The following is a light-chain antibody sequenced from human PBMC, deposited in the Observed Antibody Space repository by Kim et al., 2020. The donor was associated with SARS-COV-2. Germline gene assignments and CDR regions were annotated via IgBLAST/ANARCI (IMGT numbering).Light chain of an antibody. CDR2: EDS. Sequence: SYELTQPPSVSVSPGQTATIACSGDGLEDRYASWYQQTPGQSPVLVIYEDSKRPSGIPERFSGSNSGNTATLTISGTQSMDEADYHCQTWDSKTVVFGGGTQLTVL. V-gene: IGLV3-1*01. J-gene: IGLJ2*01. CDR3: QTWDSKTVV. CDR1: GLEDRY.